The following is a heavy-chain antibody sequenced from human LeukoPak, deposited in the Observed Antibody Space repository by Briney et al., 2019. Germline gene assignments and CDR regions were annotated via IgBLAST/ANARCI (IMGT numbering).Heavy chain of an antibody. CDR2: MIPIFGTA. CDR3: ARLRITMVRGDHYYYYMDV. J-gene: IGHJ6*03. Sequence: ASVKVSCKASGYTFTSYYMHWVRQAPGQGLEWMGGMIPIFGTANYAQKFQGRVTITADESTSTAYMELSSLRSEDTAVYYCARLRITMVRGDHYYYYMDVWGKGTTVTVSS. V-gene: IGHV1-69*13. CDR1: GYTFTSYY. D-gene: IGHD3-10*01.